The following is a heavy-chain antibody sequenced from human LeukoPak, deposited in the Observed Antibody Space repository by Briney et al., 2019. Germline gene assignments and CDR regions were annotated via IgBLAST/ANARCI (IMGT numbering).Heavy chain of an antibody. D-gene: IGHD3-10*01. CDR2: IEQDGSEK. CDR1: GFTFDDYG. V-gene: IGHV3-7*04. J-gene: IGHJ3*02. CDR3: ARDNRDVTDAFDI. Sequence: GGSLRLSCAASGFTFDDYGMSWVRQAPGKGLEWVANIEQDGSEKDYVDSVKGRFTISRDNAQSSLYLQMNRLRAEDTAVYYCARDNRDVTDAFDIWGQGTLVTVSS.